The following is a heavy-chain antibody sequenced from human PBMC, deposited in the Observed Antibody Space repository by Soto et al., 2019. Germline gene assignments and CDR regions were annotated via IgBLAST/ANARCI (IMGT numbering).Heavy chain of an antibody. CDR1: GFTFSSSA. J-gene: IGHJ6*02. CDR3: ARDPPSTRRFYGMDV. CDR2: IDVGSANA. V-gene: IGHV1-58*01. Sequence: SVKVSCKTSGFTFSSSAVHWVRQARGHRLQWIGWIDVGSANANYAQMLQERVTISRDMSTSTAYMELNSLRAEDTAVYYCARDPPSTRRFYGMDVWGQGTTVTVSS.